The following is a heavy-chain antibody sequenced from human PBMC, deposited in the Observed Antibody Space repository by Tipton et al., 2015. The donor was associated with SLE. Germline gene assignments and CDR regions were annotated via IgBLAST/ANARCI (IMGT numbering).Heavy chain of an antibody. CDR1: GFTVSSNY. V-gene: IGHV3-53*01. D-gene: IGHD1-26*01. J-gene: IGHJ4*02. CDR3: ARAPSGSYPLDY. Sequence: GSLRLSCAASGFTVSSNYMNWVRQAPGKGLEWVSVIYSGGSTYYADSVKGRFTISRDNSKNTLYLQMNSLRAEDTAVYYCARAPSGSYPLDYWGQGTLVTVSS. CDR2: IYSGGST.